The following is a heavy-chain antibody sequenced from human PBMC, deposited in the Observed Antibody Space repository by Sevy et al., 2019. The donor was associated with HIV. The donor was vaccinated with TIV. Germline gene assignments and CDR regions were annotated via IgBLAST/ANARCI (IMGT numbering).Heavy chain of an antibody. J-gene: IGHJ6*02. Sequence: GGSLRLSCAASGFTVSDNYMAWVRLAPGKGLEWVSLIDSDGSAYYADSVKGRFTISRDNVKNTLYLQINALRAEDTGLYFCARDRYYDASGYYYYYYRMDVWGQGTTVTVSS. V-gene: IGHV3-66*01. CDR1: GFTVSDNY. D-gene: IGHD3-22*01. CDR3: ARDRYYDASGYYYYYYRMDV. CDR2: IDSDGSA.